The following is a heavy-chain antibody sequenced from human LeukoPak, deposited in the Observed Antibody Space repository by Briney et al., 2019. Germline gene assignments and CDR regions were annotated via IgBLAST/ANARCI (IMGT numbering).Heavy chain of an antibody. Sequence: SETLSLTCTVSGASVSGSAYYWGWIRQPPGKGLEWIGSIYHSGSTYYNPSLKSRVTISVDTSKNQFSLKLSSVTAADTAVYYCARPTAGYCTNGVCYPHGAFDIWGQGTMVTVSS. CDR1: GASVSGSAYY. D-gene: IGHD2-8*01. CDR2: IYHSGST. V-gene: IGHV4-39*07. J-gene: IGHJ3*02. CDR3: ARPTAGYCTNGVCYPHGAFDI.